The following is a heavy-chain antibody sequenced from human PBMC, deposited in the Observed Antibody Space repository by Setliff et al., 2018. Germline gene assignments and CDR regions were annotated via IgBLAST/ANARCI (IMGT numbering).Heavy chain of an antibody. CDR1: GGTFSSYA. J-gene: IGHJ3*02. CDR3: ARVLFHCSSTSCYLDAFDI. V-gene: IGHV1-69*06. Sequence: SVKVSCKASGGTFSSYAISWVRQAPGQGLEWMGRIIPIFGTANYAQKFQGRVTITADKSTGTAYMELSSLRSEDTAVYYCARVLFHCSSTSCYLDAFDIWGQGTMVTVSS. D-gene: IGHD2-2*01. CDR2: IIPIFGTA.